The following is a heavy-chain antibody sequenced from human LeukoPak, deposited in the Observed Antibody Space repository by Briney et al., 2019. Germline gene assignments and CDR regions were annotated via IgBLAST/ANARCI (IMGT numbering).Heavy chain of an antibody. CDR2: MCGSAGCT. Sequence: PGGSLRLSCAASGFTFNIYAMSWVRLAPGKGLQWVASMCGSAGCTYYADSVKGRFTISRDNSKNTLYLQMNSLRAEDTAIYYCARVVGATKRALGYWGQGTLVTVSS. CDR1: GFTFNIYA. J-gene: IGHJ4*02. CDR3: ARVVGATKRALGY. D-gene: IGHD1-26*01. V-gene: IGHV3-23*01.